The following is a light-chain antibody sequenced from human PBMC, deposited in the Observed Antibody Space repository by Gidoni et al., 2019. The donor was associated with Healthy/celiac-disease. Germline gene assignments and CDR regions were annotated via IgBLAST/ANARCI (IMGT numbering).Light chain of an antibody. Sequence: SALTPPPSASGTPGHRVPISCSGSSSNLGSNTVNWYQQLPGTAPKLLIYSNKQRPSGVPDRFSGSKSGTSASLAISGLQSEDEADYYCAAWDDSLNGYWVFGGGTKLTVL. CDR3: AAWDDSLNGYWV. CDR2: SNK. V-gene: IGLV1-44*01. J-gene: IGLJ3*02. CDR1: SSNLGSNT.